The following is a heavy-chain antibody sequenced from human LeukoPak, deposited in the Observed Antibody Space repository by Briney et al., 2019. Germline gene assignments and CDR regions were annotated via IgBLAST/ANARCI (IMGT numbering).Heavy chain of an antibody. CDR2: IYYSGST. D-gene: IGHD5-12*01. J-gene: IGHJ4*02. Sequence: SETLSLTCTVSGGSISSYYWSWIRQPPGKGLEWIGYIYYSGSTNYNPSLKSRVTISVDTSKNQFSLKLSSVTAADAAVYYCARHVSGYDYEPYYFDYWGQGTLVTVSS. CDR1: GGSISSYY. V-gene: IGHV4-59*08. CDR3: ARHVSGYDYEPYYFDY.